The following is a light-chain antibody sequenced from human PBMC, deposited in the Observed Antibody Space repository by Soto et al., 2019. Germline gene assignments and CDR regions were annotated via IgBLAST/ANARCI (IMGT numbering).Light chain of an antibody. CDR3: AAWDDSLSGVV. CDR1: FSNIGSNF. CDR2: RNN. Sequence: QSVLTQPPSASGTPGQTVTISCSGRFSNIGSNFIYWYQQLPGTAPKLLIYRNNERPSGVPDRFSASKSDTSASLAISGLRSEDEADYHCAAWDDSLSGVVFGGGTKLTVL. V-gene: IGLV1-47*01. J-gene: IGLJ3*02.